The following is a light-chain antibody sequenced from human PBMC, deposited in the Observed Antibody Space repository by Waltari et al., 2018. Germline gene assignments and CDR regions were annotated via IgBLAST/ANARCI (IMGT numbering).Light chain of an antibody. CDR3: SSFTSSSTGI. J-gene: IGLJ1*01. V-gene: IGLV2-14*03. Sequence: QSALTQPASVSGSPGQSITISCTGTSGDVGGYDLVSWYQQHPGKAPKLMIYDATNRPSGFLVPFSASTSGNTASLTISDLRPEDEAEYYCSSFTSSSTGIFGSGTTVTVL. CDR2: DAT. CDR1: SGDVGGYDL.